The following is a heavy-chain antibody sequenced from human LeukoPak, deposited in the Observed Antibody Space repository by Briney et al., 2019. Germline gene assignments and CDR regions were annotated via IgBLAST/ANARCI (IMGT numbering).Heavy chain of an antibody. CDR2: ISGSGSTT. J-gene: IGHJ4*02. CDR1: GFTFSSYA. Sequence: GGSLRLSCVASGFTFSSYAMSWVRQAPGKGLEWVSGISGSGSTTYYADSVKGRFTMSRDNSKNTLYLQMNSLRAEDTAVHYCAKDSYYDTSGYEFDYWGQGILVTVSS. CDR3: AKDSYYDTSGYEFDY. D-gene: IGHD3-22*01. V-gene: IGHV3-23*01.